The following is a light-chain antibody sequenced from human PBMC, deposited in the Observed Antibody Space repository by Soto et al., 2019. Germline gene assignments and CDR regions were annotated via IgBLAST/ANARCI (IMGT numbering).Light chain of an antibody. CDR2: ETS. CDR3: QQYGTSPRT. CDR1: HSFSSSY. J-gene: IGKJ1*01. Sequence: EIVLTQSPGTLSLSPGERATLSCRASHSFSSSYLAWYQQKPGQAPRLLIYETSSRATGIPDRFSGSGSQTDFTLTISRLEPEDFAVYYCQQYGTSPRTFGQGIKVEIK. V-gene: IGKV3-20*01.